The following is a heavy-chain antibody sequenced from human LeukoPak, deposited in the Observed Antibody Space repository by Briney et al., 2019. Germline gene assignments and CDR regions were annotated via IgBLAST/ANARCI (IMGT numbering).Heavy chain of an antibody. CDR3: ARDLKDYYMDV. J-gene: IGHJ6*03. Sequence: GASVKVSCKASGYTFTGYYMHWVRQAPGQGGEWMGWINANSGGTKYAQKFQGRVTITRDTSISTAYMEMRRLRYDDTAVYYCARDLKDYYMDVWGKGTTVTVSS. CDR2: INANSGGT. CDR1: GYTFTGYY. V-gene: IGHV1-2*02.